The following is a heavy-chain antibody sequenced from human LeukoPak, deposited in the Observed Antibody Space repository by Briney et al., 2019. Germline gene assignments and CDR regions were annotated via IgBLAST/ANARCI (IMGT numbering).Heavy chain of an antibody. J-gene: IGHJ4*02. CDR2: ISGGGGTT. CDR3: AHVLDAARGVMDY. Sequence: GGSLRLSCAASGFTFSNYAMSWVRQAPGKGLEWVSTISGGGGTTYYADSVKGRFTISRDNSKNTLYLQMNSLRAEDTAAYYCAHVLDAARGVMDYWGQGTLVTVSS. V-gene: IGHV3-23*01. D-gene: IGHD5-18*01. CDR1: GFTFSNYA.